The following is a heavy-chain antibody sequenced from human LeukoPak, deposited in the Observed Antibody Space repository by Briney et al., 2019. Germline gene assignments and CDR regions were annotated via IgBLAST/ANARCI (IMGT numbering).Heavy chain of an antibody. V-gene: IGHV3-23*01. J-gene: IGHJ3*02. Sequence: PGGSLRLSCAASGFTFSNYAMSWVRLAPGKGLEWVSAISGGGESIYYADSVKGRFTISRDNSKNTLYLQMISLRAEDTALYYCAKDMSRKLELAFDIWGQGTMVTVSS. CDR3: AKDMSRKLELAFDI. CDR2: ISGGGESI. CDR1: GFTFSNYA. D-gene: IGHD1-7*01.